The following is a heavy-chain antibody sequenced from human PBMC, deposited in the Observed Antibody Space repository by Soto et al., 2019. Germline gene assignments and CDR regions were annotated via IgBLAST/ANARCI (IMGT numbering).Heavy chain of an antibody. CDR2: LNGGVDGT. Sequence: QVRLIQSGPEMMQPGASVRVSCTASGFTALSYAFNWVRQAPGQGPEWLGWLNGGVDGTSYSQRLQGRVTISRDTSANTVYLEVNSLTSEDTAVYYCAREVKGVTSFDYWGQGTLVTVSS. CDR1: GFTALSYA. V-gene: IGHV1-3*01. CDR3: AREVKGVTSFDY. D-gene: IGHD3-10*01. J-gene: IGHJ4*02.